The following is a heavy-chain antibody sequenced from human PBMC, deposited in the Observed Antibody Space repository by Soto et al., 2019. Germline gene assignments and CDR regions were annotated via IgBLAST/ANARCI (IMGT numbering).Heavy chain of an antibody. CDR1: GYTFTSYD. D-gene: IGHD6-13*01. V-gene: IGHV1-8*01. J-gene: IGHJ6*02. CDR3: ARGSIAAAGTYYYYYGMDV. CDR2: MNPNSGNT. Sequence: QVQLVQSGAEVKKPGASVKVSCKASGYTFTSYDINWVRQATGQGLEWMGWMNPNSGNTGYAQKFQGRVTMTRNTSISTAYMELSSLRYEDTAVYYCARGSIAAAGTYYYYYGMDVWGQGTTVTVSS.